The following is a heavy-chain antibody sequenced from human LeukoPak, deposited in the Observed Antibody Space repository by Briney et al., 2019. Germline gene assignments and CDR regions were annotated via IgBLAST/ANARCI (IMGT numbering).Heavy chain of an antibody. CDR2: IWYDGSNK. J-gene: IGHJ2*01. CDR3: ARDQAEYFDL. Sequence: PGRSLRLSCAASGFTFRNYGMHWVRQAPGKGLEWVAVIWYDGSNKYYVDSVKGRFTLSGDNSKNTLYLQMNSLRAEDTAVYYCARDQAEYFDLWGRGTLVTVSS. CDR1: GFTFRNYG. V-gene: IGHV3-33*01. D-gene: IGHD6-25*01.